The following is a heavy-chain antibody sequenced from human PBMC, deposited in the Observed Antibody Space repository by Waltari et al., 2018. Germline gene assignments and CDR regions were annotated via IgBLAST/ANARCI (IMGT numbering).Heavy chain of an antibody. Sequence: QVQLEESGGGVVQPGRTLRLSCAAAGSYVRSYGMNWVRQAAGKGLEWVAVIGHDGSLKYYADSVRGRFTISRDNSKNTLFLEMNSLRGEDTAVYYCAKENNDLLCDSWGQGTQVTVSS. D-gene: IGHD2-15*01. J-gene: IGHJ5*01. CDR3: AKENNDLLCDS. CDR2: IGHDGSLK. CDR1: GSYVRSYG. V-gene: IGHV3-30*18.